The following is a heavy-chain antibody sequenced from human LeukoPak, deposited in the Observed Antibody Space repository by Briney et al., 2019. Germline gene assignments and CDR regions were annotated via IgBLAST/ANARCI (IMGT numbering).Heavy chain of an antibody. CDR3: ARVGEAADSGSDY. Sequence: GGSLRPSCAASGFTFSSYSMNWVRQAPGKGLEWVSSISSSSSYIYYADSVKGRFTISRDNAKNSLYLQMYSLRAEDTAVYYCARVGEAADSGSDYWGQGTLVTVSS. CDR2: ISSSSSYI. CDR1: GFTFSSYS. V-gene: IGHV3-21*01. J-gene: IGHJ4*02. D-gene: IGHD5-12*01.